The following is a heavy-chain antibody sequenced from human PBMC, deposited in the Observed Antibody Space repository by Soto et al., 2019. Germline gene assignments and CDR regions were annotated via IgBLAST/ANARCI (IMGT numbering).Heavy chain of an antibody. D-gene: IGHD2-8*01. Sequence: GSSVKVSCKASGDSFTDYRIHWVRQAPGQGLDWLGRINPKSGGTSTAQKFQGWVTMTTDTSISTASMELTRLTSDDTAIYYCARGDSTDCSNGVCSFFYNHDLDVWAQGTTDPVSS. CDR3: ARGDSTDCSNGVCSFFYNHDLDV. V-gene: IGHV1-2*04. CDR1: GDSFTDYR. J-gene: IGHJ6*02. CDR2: INPKSGGT.